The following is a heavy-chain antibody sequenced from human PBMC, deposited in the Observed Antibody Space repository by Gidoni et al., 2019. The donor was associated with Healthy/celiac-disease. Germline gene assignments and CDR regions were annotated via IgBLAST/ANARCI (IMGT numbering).Heavy chain of an antibody. CDR1: GGSFSGYY. J-gene: IGHJ6*03. V-gene: IGHV4-34*01. Sequence: QVQLQQWRAGLLTPSETLSLTCAVYGGSFSGYYWSWIRQPPGKGLEWIGEINHSGSTNYNPSLKSRVTISVDTSKNQFSLKLSSVTAADTAVYYCARGPDTVTGDYYYYYYMDVWGKGTTVTVSS. CDR2: INHSGST. D-gene: IGHD4-17*01. CDR3: ARGPDTVTGDYYYYYYMDV.